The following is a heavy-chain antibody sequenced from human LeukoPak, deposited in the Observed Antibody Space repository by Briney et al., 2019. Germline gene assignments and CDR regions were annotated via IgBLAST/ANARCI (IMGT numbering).Heavy chain of an antibody. J-gene: IGHJ4*02. Sequence: SETLSLTCTVSGGSISSYYWSWIRQPPGKGLEWIGEINHSGSTNYNPSLKSRVTISVDTSKNQFSLKLSSVTAADTAVYYCALRPGIAVAGTFDYWGQGTLVTVSS. CDR1: GGSISSYY. CDR3: ALRPGIAVAGTFDY. D-gene: IGHD6-19*01. V-gene: IGHV4-34*01. CDR2: INHSGST.